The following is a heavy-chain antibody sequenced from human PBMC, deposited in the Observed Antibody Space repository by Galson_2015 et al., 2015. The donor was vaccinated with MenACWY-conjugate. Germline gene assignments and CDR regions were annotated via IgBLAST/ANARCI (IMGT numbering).Heavy chain of an antibody. D-gene: IGHD3-10*01. CDR3: AKWSGYGDF. CDR2: IRGNT. CDR1: GVTFSSSG. Sequence: SLRLSCAASGVTFSSSGMSWVRQAPGNGLEWVSGIRGNTFYADSVKRRITICRDTYKNTVYLQMNSLRAEDTAVYYCAKWSGYGDFWGQGTAVTVSS. V-gene: IGHV3-23*01. J-gene: IGHJ6*02.